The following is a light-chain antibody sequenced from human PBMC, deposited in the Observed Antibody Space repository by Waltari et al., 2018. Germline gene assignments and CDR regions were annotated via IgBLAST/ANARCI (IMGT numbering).Light chain of an antibody. Sequence: QSALTQPASVSGSPGPSITISCTGTSSDVGTSNYVPWYHQHPGKAPKLIIYDVYKRPSGASNRFSGSKSGNTASLTISGLQAEDEADYYCSSYTSSTSYVFGTGTKVTVL. CDR3: SSYTSSTSYV. CDR2: DVY. CDR1: SSDVGTSNY. J-gene: IGLJ1*01. V-gene: IGLV2-14*03.